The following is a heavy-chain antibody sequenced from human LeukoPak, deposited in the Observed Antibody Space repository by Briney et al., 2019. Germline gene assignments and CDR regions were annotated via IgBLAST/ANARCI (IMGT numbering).Heavy chain of an antibody. CDR1: GFSLSTYS. D-gene: IGHD3-16*01. Sequence: TGGSLRLSCAASGFSLSTYSMNWVRQAPGKGLEWVSYIRGSSGIIYYADSVKGRFTISRDNAMNSLYLQMNNLRDEDTAVYYCARETDFVWNYWGQGTLVSVSA. V-gene: IGHV3-48*02. CDR3: ARETDFVWNY. CDR2: IRGSSGII. J-gene: IGHJ4*02.